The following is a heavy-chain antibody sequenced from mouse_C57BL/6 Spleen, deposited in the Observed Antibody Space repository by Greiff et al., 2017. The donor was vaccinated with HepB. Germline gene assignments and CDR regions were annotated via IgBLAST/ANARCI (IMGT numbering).Heavy chain of an antibody. J-gene: IGHJ2*01. D-gene: IGHD1-1*01. Sequence: VQGVESGPELVKPGASVKISCKASGYAFSSSWMNWVKQRPGKGLEWIGRIYPGDGDTNYNGKFKGKATLTADKSSSTAYMQLSSLTSEDSAVYFCARSHYYGSSPPFDYWGQGTTLTVSS. V-gene: IGHV1-82*01. CDR3: ARSHYYGSSPPFDY. CDR2: IYPGDGDT. CDR1: GYAFSSSW.